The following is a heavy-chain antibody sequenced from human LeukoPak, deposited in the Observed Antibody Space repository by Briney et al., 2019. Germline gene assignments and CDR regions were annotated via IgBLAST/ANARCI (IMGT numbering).Heavy chain of an antibody. V-gene: IGHV3-23*01. D-gene: IGHD1-26*01. J-gene: IGHJ4*02. CDR3: ATGEWELLSNY. Sequence: GGSLRLSCAASGFTFSSYAMSWVRQAPGKGLEWVSAISGSGGSTYYADSVKGRFTISRDNSKNTLYLQMNSLRAEDTAVYYCATGEWELLSNYWGQGTLVTVSS. CDR1: GFTFSSYA. CDR2: ISGSGGST.